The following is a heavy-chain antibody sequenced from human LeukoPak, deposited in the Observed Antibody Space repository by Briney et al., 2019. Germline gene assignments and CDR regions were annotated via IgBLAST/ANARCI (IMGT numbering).Heavy chain of an antibody. V-gene: IGHV1-18*01. CDR2: ISAYNGNT. CDR3: ARDSNYYGSGPGAFDI. CDR1: GYTFTSYG. Sequence: ASVKVSCKASGYTFTSYGISWVRQAPGQGLEWMGWISAYNGNTNYAQKLQGRVTMTTDTSTSTAYMELRSLRSDDTAVYYCARDSNYYGSGPGAFDIWGQGTMVTVSS. D-gene: IGHD3-10*01. J-gene: IGHJ3*02.